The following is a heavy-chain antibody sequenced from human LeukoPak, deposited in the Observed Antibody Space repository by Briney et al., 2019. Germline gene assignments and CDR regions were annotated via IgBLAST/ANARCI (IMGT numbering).Heavy chain of an antibody. CDR2: INPNSGGT. CDR3: ARDLVVVVVGNWFDP. CDR1: GYTFTGYY. Sequence: GGSVKISCKASGYTFTGYYMHWVRQAPGQGLEWMGWINPNSGGTNYAQKFQGRVTMTRDTSISTAYMELSRLRSDDTAVYYCARDLVVVVVGNWFDPWGQGTLVTVSS. J-gene: IGHJ5*02. D-gene: IGHD2-2*01. V-gene: IGHV1-2*02.